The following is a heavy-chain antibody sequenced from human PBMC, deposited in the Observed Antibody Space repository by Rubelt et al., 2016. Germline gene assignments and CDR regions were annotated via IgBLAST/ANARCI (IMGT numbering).Heavy chain of an antibody. D-gene: IGHD2-15*01. CDR1: GFTFSSYS. CDR2: ISSSSSYI. CDR3: ARDRGGVYCSGGSCYVRAFDI. Sequence: GKPGGSLRLSCAASGFTFSSYSMNWVRQAPGKGLEWVSSISSSSSYIYYADSVKGRFTISRDNAKNSLYLQMNSLRAEDTAVYYCARDRGGVYCSGGSCYVRAFDIWGQGTMVTVSS. V-gene: IGHV3-21*01. J-gene: IGHJ3*02.